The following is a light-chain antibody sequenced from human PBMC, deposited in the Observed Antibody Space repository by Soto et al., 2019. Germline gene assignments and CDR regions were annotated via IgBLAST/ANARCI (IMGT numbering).Light chain of an antibody. CDR2: DVT. Sequence: QSALTQPASVSGSPGQSITISCTGTSSDVGGYNYVSWYQQHPGKAPKLMIYDVTIRPSGVSNRFSGSKSGSTASLTISGLQAEDEADYYCSSYTTSNTFVFGTGTKLTVL. V-gene: IGLV2-14*01. J-gene: IGLJ1*01. CDR1: SSDVGGYNY. CDR3: SSYTTSNTFV.